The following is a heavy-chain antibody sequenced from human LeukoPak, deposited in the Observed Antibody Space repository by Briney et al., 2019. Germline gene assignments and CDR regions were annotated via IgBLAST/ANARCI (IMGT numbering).Heavy chain of an antibody. CDR3: ATAILEWLDFDY. CDR1: GGTFSSYA. CDR2: VDPEDGET. D-gene: IGHD3-3*01. V-gene: IGHV1-69-2*01. Sequence: ASVKVSCKASGGTFSSYAISWVRQAPGKGLEWMGLVDPEDGETIYAEKFQGRVTITADTSTDTAYMELSSLRSEDTAVYYCATAILEWLDFDYWGQGTLVTASS. J-gene: IGHJ4*02.